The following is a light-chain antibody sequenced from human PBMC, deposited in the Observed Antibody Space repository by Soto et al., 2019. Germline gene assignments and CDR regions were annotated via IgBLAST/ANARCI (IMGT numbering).Light chain of an antibody. V-gene: IGLV2-14*01. Sequence: QSALTQPASVSGSPGQSVTISCTGTSSDVGGYNYVSWYQQHPGKAPKLMIYDVSNRPSGVSNRFSGYKSGNTASLTISGLQAEDEADYYCNSLTSSRPAYVFGTGTKLTVL. CDR3: NSLTSSRPAYV. CDR1: SSDVGGYNY. J-gene: IGLJ1*01. CDR2: DVS.